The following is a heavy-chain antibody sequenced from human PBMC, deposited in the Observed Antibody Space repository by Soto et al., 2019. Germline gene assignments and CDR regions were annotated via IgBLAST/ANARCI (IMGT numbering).Heavy chain of an antibody. CDR3: AREAGVRYPFDP. Sequence: SETLSLTCTVSGGSMSNYYWSWIRQPPGKGLEWIGYISYSGSTNYNPSLKRRVTISVDTSKNQFSLKLSSVTAADTAMYYCAREAGVRYPFDPWGQGTLVTVSS. V-gene: IGHV4-59*01. J-gene: IGHJ5*02. D-gene: IGHD3-9*01. CDR2: ISYSGST. CDR1: GGSMSNYY.